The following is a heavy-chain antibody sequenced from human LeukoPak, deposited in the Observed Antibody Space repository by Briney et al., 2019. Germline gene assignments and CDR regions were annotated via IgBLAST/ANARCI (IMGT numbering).Heavy chain of an antibody. CDR3: ARVRRIQLWPVHDAFDI. CDR1: GGSISSSSYY. J-gene: IGHJ3*02. CDR2: IYYSGST. D-gene: IGHD5-18*01. V-gene: IGHV4-39*07. Sequence: SETLSLTCTVSGGSISSSSYYWGWIRQPPGKGLEWIGSIYYSGSTNYNPSLKSRVTISVDTSKNQFSLKLSSVTAADTAVYYCARVRRIQLWPVHDAFDIWGQGTMVTVSS.